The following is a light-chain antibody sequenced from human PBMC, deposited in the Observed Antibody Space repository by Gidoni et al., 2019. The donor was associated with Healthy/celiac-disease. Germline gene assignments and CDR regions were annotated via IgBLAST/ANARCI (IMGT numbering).Light chain of an antibody. V-gene: IGLV2-14*03. J-gene: IGLJ3*02. Sequence: QSALPQPASVSGSPGQSITISCTGTSSDVGGYNYVSWYQQHQGKAPKLMIFDVSNRPSGVSNSFSGSKSGNTASLTISGRQAEDEADYYCSSYKSSSTWVFGGGTKLTVL. CDR3: SSYKSSSTWV. CDR1: SSDVGGYNY. CDR2: DVS.